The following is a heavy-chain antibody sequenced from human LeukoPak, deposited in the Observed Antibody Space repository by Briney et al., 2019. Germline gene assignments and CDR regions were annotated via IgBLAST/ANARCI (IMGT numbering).Heavy chain of an antibody. CDR2: VHLNGAT. CDR1: GGSITTTNW. CDR3: TRESGAFSPFGF. Sequence: PSGTLSLTCAVSGGSITTTNWWSWVRQPPGKGLEWIGEVHLNGATNYNPSLESRFSMSIDKSNNHLSLEVTSVTAADTAMYYCTRESGAFSPFGFWGQGTLVTASS. J-gene: IGHJ4*02. V-gene: IGHV4-4*02. D-gene: IGHD1-26*01.